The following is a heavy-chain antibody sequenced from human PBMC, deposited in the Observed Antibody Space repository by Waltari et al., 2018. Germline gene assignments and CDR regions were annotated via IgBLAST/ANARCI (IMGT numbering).Heavy chain of an antibody. D-gene: IGHD4-4*01. CDR2: ILKDGSDT. Sequence: HVQLMESGGGVVQPGQSLRLSSAASGFAFNKFIFHWVRQAPGKGLEWVASILKDGSDTKYADSVRGRFSISRDNSENTVYLQMDTLNIEDTGVYYCAREGLTEEAAYWGQGTLVTVSS. V-gene: IGHV3-30*03. CDR3: AREGLTEEAAY. J-gene: IGHJ4*02. CDR1: GFAFNKFI.